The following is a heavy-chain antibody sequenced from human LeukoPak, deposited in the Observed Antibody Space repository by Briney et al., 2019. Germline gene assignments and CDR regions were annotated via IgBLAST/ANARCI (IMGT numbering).Heavy chain of an antibody. D-gene: IGHD3-10*01. V-gene: IGHV3-74*01. CDR3: ARLGSGSTLDC. J-gene: IGHJ4*02. CDR1: GFSFSSYW. CDR2: ISSDGSST. Sequence: PGGSLRLSCAASGFSFSSYWMHWVRQAPGKGLVWVSRISSDGSSTIYADSVKGRFTISRDNAKSTLYLQMNSLRAEDTAVYYCARLGSGSTLDCWGQGILVTVSS.